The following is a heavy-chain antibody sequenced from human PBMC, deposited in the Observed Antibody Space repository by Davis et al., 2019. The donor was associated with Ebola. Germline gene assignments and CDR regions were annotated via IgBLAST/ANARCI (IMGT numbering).Heavy chain of an antibody. CDR2: ISGSGGST. CDR3: ARDIGYSNGWPDYYYYGMDV. CDR1: GFTFSSYA. Sequence: GESLMISCAASGFTFSSYAMSWVRQAPGKGLEWVSAISGSGGSTYYADSVKGRFTISRDNSKNTLYLQINSLIAEDTAVYYCARDIGYSNGWPDYYYYGMDVWGQGTTVTVSS. J-gene: IGHJ6*02. V-gene: IGHV3-23*01. D-gene: IGHD4-11*01.